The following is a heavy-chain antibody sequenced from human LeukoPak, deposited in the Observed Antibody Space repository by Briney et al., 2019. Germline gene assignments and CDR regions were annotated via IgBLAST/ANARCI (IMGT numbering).Heavy chain of an antibody. CDR3: AREGSSWYDY. J-gene: IGHJ4*02. Sequence: SQTLSLTCAVDAGSFSGYYWSWIRQPPGKGLEWIGEINHSGSTNYNPSLRSRVTISVDTSKNQFSLKLSSVTAADTAVYYCAREGSSWYDYWGQGTLVTVSS. V-gene: IGHV4-34*01. D-gene: IGHD6-13*01. CDR1: AGSFSGYY. CDR2: INHSGST.